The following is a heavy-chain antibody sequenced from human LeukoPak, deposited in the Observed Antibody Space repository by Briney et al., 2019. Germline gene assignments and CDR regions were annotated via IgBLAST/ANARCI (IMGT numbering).Heavy chain of an antibody. Sequence: ASVKVSCKASGYTFTGYYMHWVRQAPGQGLEWMGWINPNSGGTNYAQKFQGRVTMTRDTSISTAYMELRGLRYDDTAVYYCARDSCTNGVCYGYWGQGTLVTVSS. J-gene: IGHJ4*02. D-gene: IGHD2-8*01. CDR2: INPNSGGT. V-gene: IGHV1-2*02. CDR3: ARDSCTNGVCYGY. CDR1: GYTFTGYY.